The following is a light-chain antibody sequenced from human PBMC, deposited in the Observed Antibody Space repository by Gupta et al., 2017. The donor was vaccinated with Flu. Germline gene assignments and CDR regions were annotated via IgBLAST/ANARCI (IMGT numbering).Light chain of an antibody. CDR1: TGAVTSGHY. Sequence: QAVVTLEPSLTVSPGATVTLTCGSSTGAVTSGHYPYWLQQKPGHDPRTLIYDTTNKHAWTPARFSGSVLGDKAALTLSGAKAEDEDEYYCLLADNGPGVFGGGTKLTVL. CDR3: LLADNGPGV. V-gene: IGLV7-46*01. J-gene: IGLJ2*01. CDR2: DTT.